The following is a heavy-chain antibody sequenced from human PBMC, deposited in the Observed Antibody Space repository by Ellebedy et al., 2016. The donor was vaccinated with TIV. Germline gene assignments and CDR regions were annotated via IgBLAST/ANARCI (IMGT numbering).Heavy chain of an antibody. CDR3: ARGAYSSAWCDY. Sequence: ASVKVSCXASGYTFTDYYMYWVRQAPGQGLEWMGWINPNSGDTNFAQTFQGRVTVTRDTSISTAYMELSRLRSDDTAVYYCARGAYSSAWCDYWGQGTLVTVSS. CDR1: GYTFTDYY. V-gene: IGHV1-2*02. CDR2: INPNSGDT. D-gene: IGHD6-19*01. J-gene: IGHJ4*02.